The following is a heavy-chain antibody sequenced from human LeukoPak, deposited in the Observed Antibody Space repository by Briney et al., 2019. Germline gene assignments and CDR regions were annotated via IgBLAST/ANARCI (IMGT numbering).Heavy chain of an antibody. CDR1: GGSISSSSYY. D-gene: IGHD5-24*01. Sequence: SETLSLTCTASGGSISSSSYYWGWIRQPPGKGLEWIGTAFFSGSTYYNPSLKSRVTISVDTSKNQFSPKLSSVTAADTAVYYCAREMASTRYFDYWGQGSLVTVSS. CDR3: AREMASTRYFDY. J-gene: IGHJ4*02. CDR2: AFFSGST. V-gene: IGHV4-39*02.